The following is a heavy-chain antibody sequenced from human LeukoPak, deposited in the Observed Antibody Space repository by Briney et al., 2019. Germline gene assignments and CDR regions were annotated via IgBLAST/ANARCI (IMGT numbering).Heavy chain of an antibody. Sequence: PSETLSLTCTVSGGSISSGDYYWSWIRQPPGKGLEWIGYIYYSGSTYYNPSLKSRVTISVDTSKNQFSLKLSSVTAADTAVYYCARAGSTTVPEHREHAFDIWGQGTMVTVSS. CDR2: IYYSGST. CDR3: ARAGSTTVPEHREHAFDI. J-gene: IGHJ3*02. V-gene: IGHV4-30-4*08. CDR1: GGSISSGDYY. D-gene: IGHD4-17*01.